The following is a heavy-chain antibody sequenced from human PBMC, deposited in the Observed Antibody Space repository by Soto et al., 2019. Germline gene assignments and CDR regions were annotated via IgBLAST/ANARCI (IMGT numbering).Heavy chain of an antibody. D-gene: IGHD3-10*01. CDR1: GGTFSSYA. Sequence: QVQLVQSGAEVKKPGSSVMVSCKASGGTFSSYAISWVRQAPGQGLEWMGGILPICGTANYAQKFQGRVTITAGESTSTDYMELSGLRSEDTAVYYCARDLGGGDAFDIWGQGTMVTVSS. V-gene: IGHV1-69*01. J-gene: IGHJ3*02. CDR3: ARDLGGGDAFDI. CDR2: ILPICGTA.